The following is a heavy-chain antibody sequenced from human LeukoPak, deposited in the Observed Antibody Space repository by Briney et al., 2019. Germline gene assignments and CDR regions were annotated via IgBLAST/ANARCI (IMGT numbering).Heavy chain of an antibody. CDR1: GYTFTSYA. Sequence: GASVRVSCKASGYTFTSYAISWGPDAPGQGLEWMGRISAYNGNTNYAQKLQGRVTMTTDTSTSTAYRELRSLRSDDTAVYYCARDRATGTSRTPFDYWGQGTLVTVSS. J-gene: IGHJ4*02. D-gene: IGHD1-1*01. CDR3: ARDRATGTSRTPFDY. V-gene: IGHV1-18*01. CDR2: ISAYNGNT.